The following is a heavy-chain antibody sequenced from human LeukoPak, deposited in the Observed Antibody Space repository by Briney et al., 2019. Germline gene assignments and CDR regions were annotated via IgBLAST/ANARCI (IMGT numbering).Heavy chain of an antibody. D-gene: IGHD5-24*01. V-gene: IGHV3-23*01. CDR1: GFTFSSSA. Sequence: GGSLRLSCAASGFTFSSSAMSWVCQAPGKGLEWVSRISANDGSTYYADSVKGRFTISRDSSKTTLYLQMNSLRPEDTAVYYCAKGGWLEYWGQGTLVTVSS. CDR3: AKGGWLEY. J-gene: IGHJ4*02. CDR2: ISANDGST.